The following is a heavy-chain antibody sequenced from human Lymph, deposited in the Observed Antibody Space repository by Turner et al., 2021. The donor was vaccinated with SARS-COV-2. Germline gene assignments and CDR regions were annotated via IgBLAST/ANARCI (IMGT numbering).Heavy chain of an antibody. D-gene: IGHD3-10*01. J-gene: IGHJ6*02. V-gene: IGHV3-30*04. CDR2: ISYDGSNK. CDR3: ARYASGGYFYYGMDV. CDR1: GFTFSTYA. Sequence: QVQLVESGGGVVQPGRCLSRSCAPSGFTFSTYAIYWVRQAPGKGLEWVAVISYDGSNKYYADSVKGRFTISRDNSKNTLYLQMNSLRAEDTAVYYCARYASGGYFYYGMDVWGQGTTVTVSS.